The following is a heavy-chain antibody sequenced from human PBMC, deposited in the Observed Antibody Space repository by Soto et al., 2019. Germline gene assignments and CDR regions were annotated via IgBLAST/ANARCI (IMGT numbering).Heavy chain of an antibody. V-gene: IGHV4-59*01. J-gene: IGHJ4*02. CDR3: ARVTPRTMIVAY. D-gene: IGHD3-22*01. CDR1: GGSISSYY. Sequence: QVQLQESGPGLVKPSETLSLTCTVSGGSISSYYWSWIRQPPGKGLEWIGYIYYSGSTNYNPSLKSRVTISVDTSKNQFSLKLSSVTAADTAVYYCARVTPRTMIVAYWGQGTLVTVSS. CDR2: IYYSGST.